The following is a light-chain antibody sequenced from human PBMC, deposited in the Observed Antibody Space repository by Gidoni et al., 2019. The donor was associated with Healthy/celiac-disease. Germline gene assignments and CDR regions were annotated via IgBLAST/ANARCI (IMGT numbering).Light chain of an antibody. CDR1: SSDVGSYNL. J-gene: IGLJ2*01. Sequence: QSALTQPASDSGSPGQSITISCTGTSSDVGSYNLVSWYQHHPGKAPKLMIYEGSKRPSGVSNRFSGSKSGNTASLTISGLQAEDEADYYCCSYAGSSTFVVFGGGTKLTVL. CDR3: CSYAGSSTFVV. CDR2: EGS. V-gene: IGLV2-23*03.